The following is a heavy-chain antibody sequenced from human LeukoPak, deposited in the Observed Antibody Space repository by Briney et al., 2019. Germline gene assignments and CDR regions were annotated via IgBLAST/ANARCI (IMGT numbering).Heavy chain of an antibody. D-gene: IGHD3-3*01. V-gene: IGHV3-11*01. CDR2: ISSSGSTI. Sequence: GGSLTLSCAPSGFTFSDYFMSWIHQAPGQGLTWVSYISSSGSTIYYADSVKGRFTISRDNAKNSLYLQMNSLRAEDTAVYYCARVVIIPLYYYYYMDVWGKGTTVTVSS. CDR3: ARVVIIPLYYYYYMDV. J-gene: IGHJ6*03. CDR1: GFTFSDYF.